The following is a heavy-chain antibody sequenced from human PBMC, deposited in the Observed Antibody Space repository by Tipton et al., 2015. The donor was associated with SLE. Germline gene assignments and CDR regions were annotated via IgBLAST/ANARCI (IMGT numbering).Heavy chain of an antibody. J-gene: IGHJ4*02. CDR2: INHSGST. CDR3: ARGRGYDILTGYYWNY. D-gene: IGHD3-9*01. CDR1: GGSFSGYY. V-gene: IGHV4-34*01. Sequence: LRLSCAVYGGSFSGYYWSWIRQPPGKGLEWIGEINHSGSTNYNLSLKSRVTISIDTSKNQFSLRLSSVTAADTAVYYCARGRGYDILTGYYWNYWGQGTLVTVSS.